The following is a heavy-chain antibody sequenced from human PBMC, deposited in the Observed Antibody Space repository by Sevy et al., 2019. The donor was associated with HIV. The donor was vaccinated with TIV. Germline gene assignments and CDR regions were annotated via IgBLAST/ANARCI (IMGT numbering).Heavy chain of an antibody. CDR3: ARFTTARGMDV. Sequence: GSLRLSCAASGFTVSSNYMSWVRQAPGKGLEWVSVIYSGGSTYYADSVKGRFTISRDNSKNTLYLQMNSLRAEDTAVYYCARFTTARGMDVWGQGTTVTVSS. CDR2: IYSGGST. V-gene: IGHV3-53*01. D-gene: IGHD2-2*01. CDR1: GFTVSSNY. J-gene: IGHJ6*02.